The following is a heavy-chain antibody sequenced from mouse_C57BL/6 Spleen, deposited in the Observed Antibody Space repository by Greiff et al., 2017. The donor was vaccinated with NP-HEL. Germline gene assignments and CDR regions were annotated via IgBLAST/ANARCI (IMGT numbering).Heavy chain of an antibody. Sequence: VHLVESGPELVKPGASVKISCKASGYAFSSSWMNWVKQRPGKGLEWIGRIYPGDGDTNYNGKFKGKATLTADKSSSTAYMQLSSLTSEDSAVYVSARVGRGYYAMDYWGQGTSVTVSS. CDR3: ARVGRGYYAMDY. V-gene: IGHV1-82*01. J-gene: IGHJ4*01. CDR2: IYPGDGDT. CDR1: GYAFSSSW.